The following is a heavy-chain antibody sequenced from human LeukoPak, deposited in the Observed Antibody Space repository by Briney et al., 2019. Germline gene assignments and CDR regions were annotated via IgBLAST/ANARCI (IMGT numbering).Heavy chain of an antibody. CDR3: ATSLI. J-gene: IGHJ3*02. Sequence: ASVKVSCKASGYTFTSYAMNWVRQAPGQGLEWMGWINTNTGSPRYAQDFTGRFVFSLDTSLSTTYLQISSLKSEDTAIYYCATSLIWGQGTMVTVSS. CDR1: GYTFTSYA. V-gene: IGHV7-4-1*02. CDR2: INTNTGSP.